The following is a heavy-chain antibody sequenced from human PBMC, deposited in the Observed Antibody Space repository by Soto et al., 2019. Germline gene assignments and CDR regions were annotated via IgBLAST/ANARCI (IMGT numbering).Heavy chain of an antibody. CDR3: AKGTYRDYVYWDHAFDI. Sequence: EVQLLESGGGLVQPGGSLRLSCAASGFTFSSYAMSWVRQAPGKGLEWVSAISGSGGRTYYADSVKGRFTFSRDNSKKTLYRQMNSLRAEDTAVYFCAKGTYRDYVYWDHAFDIWGQGTMVTVSS. J-gene: IGHJ3*02. D-gene: IGHD4-17*01. CDR2: ISGSGGRT. V-gene: IGHV3-23*01. CDR1: GFTFSSYA.